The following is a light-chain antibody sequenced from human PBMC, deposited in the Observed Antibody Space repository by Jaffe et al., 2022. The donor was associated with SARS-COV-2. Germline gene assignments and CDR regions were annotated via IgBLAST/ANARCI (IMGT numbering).Light chain of an antibody. CDR3: SSYSSISTVI. V-gene: IGLV2-14*01. J-gene: IGLJ2*01. CDR2: EVS. CDR1: SSDVGGSNY. Sequence: QSALTQPASVSGSPGQSITISCTGTSSDVGGSNYVSWYQQHPGKAPTLIIYEVSNRPSGVPDRFSGSKSGNTASLTISGLQAEDEADYYCSSYSSISTVIFAGGTKLTVL.